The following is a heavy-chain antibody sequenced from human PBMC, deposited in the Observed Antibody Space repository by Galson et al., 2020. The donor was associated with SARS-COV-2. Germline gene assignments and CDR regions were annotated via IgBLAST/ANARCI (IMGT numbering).Heavy chain of an antibody. V-gene: IGHV4-34*01. D-gene: IGHD3-10*01. CDR2: INHSGSA. CDR3: AKRNELRWFXXLXXSSYNYGMDV. J-gene: IGHJ6*02. CDR1: GGSFSGYY. Sequence: LETLSLTCAVYGGSFSGYYWTWIRQSPGKGLEWIGEINHSGSAKYNPSLKSRVTISVDTSKNQFSLQLSSVTAADTARYYCAKRNELRWFXXLXXSSYNYGMDVWGQGTTVTVSS.